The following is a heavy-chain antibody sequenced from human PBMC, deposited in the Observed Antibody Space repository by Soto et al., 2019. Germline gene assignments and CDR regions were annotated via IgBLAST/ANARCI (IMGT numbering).Heavy chain of an antibody. Sequence: SSETLSLTCTVSGGSISSGGYYWSWIRQHPGKGLEWIGYIYYSGSTYYNPSLKSRVTMSVDTSKNQFSLKLSSVTAADTAVYYCARDVGGTSYAGVAGGMDVWGQGTTVTVSS. CDR1: GGSISSGGYY. D-gene: IGHD2-15*01. CDR3: ARDVGGTSYAGVAGGMDV. J-gene: IGHJ6*02. V-gene: IGHV4-31*03. CDR2: IYYSGST.